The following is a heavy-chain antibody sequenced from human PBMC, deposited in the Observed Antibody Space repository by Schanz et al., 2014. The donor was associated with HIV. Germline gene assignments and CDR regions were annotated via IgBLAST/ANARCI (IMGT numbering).Heavy chain of an antibody. CDR2: ISHDGSKK. Sequence: QVHLVESGGGVVQPGRSLRLSCAASGFTFSSYGMYWVRQAPGKGLEWVAVISHDGSKKYYADSVRGRITISRDNSKNTLYLQMNSLRADDTAVYYCARDKSNLGMDSWGQGTLVTVSS. CDR3: ARDKSNLGMDS. J-gene: IGHJ5*01. CDR1: GFTFSSYG. V-gene: IGHV3-30*03.